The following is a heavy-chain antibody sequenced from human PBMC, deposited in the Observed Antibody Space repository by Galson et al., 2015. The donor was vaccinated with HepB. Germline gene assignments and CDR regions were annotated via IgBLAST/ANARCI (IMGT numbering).Heavy chain of an antibody. Sequence: QSGAEVKKPGESLRISCKGSGYSFTSYWISWVRQMPGKGLEWMGRIDPSDSYTNYSPSFQGHVTISADKSISTAYLQWSSLKASDTAMYYCASGTYYYDSSGYGLDYWGQGTLVTVSS. V-gene: IGHV5-10-1*01. CDR2: IDPSDSYT. CDR1: GYSFTSYW. CDR3: ASGTYYYDSSGYGLDY. J-gene: IGHJ4*02. D-gene: IGHD3-22*01.